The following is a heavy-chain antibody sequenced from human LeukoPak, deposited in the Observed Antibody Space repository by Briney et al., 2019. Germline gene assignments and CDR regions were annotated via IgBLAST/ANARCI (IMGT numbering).Heavy chain of an antibody. V-gene: IGHV4-30-4*01. Sequence: PSETLSLTCTVSGGSISSGDYYWSWIRQPPGKGLEWIAYMYYSGSTYYNPSPKSRVTMSADTSKNQLSLKLSSVTAADTAVYYCARPYYYDSRIDHWGQGILVTVSS. D-gene: IGHD3-22*01. CDR1: GGSISSGDYY. J-gene: IGHJ5*02. CDR3: ARPYYYDSRIDH. CDR2: MYYSGST.